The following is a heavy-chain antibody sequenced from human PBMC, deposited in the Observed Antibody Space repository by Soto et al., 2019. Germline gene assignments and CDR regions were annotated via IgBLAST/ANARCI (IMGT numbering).Heavy chain of an antibody. CDR3: ARDGVLTPPGGSYYYYGMDV. V-gene: IGHV1-69*06. J-gene: IGHJ6*02. CDR1: GGTFSSYA. D-gene: IGHD2-15*01. Sequence: SVKVSCKASGGTFSSYAISWVRQAPGQGLEWMGGIIPIFGTANYAQKFQGRVTITADKSTSTAYMELSSLRSEDTAVYYCARDGVLTPPGGSYYYYGMDVWGHGTTVTVSS. CDR2: IIPIFGTA.